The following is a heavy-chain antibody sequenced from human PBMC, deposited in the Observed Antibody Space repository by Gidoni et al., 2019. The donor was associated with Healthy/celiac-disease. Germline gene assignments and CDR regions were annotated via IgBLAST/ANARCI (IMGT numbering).Heavy chain of an antibody. V-gene: IGHV3-48*02. D-gene: IGHD6-19*01. CDR2: ISSSSSTI. Sequence: EVQLVESGGGLVQPGGSRRLSCAASGFTFRSYSMNWVRQAPGKGLEWVSYISSSSSTIYYADSVKGRFTISRDNAKNSLYLQMNSLRDEDTAVYYCAREGSGWYSAEYFQHWGQGTLVTVSS. CDR1: GFTFRSYS. CDR3: AREGSGWYSAEYFQH. J-gene: IGHJ1*01.